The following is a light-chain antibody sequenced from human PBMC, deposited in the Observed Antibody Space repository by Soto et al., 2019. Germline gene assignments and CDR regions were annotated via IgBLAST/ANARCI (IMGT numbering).Light chain of an antibody. J-gene: IGKJ5*01. CDR1: QGISSY. Sequence: IPLTQSPSSLSASVGDRVNITCRASQGISSYLAWYQQKPGKAPKLLIYAASTLQSGVPSRFSGSGSGTVFTLTIISLQPEDFATYYCQQLNSYLITFGQGTRLEIK. CDR2: AAS. V-gene: IGKV1-9*01. CDR3: QQLNSYLIT.